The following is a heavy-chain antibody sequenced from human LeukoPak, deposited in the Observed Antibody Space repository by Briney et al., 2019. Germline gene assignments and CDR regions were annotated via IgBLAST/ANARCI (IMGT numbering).Heavy chain of an antibody. CDR3: ARVLTTKQLLFDAFDV. Sequence: GGSLRLSCAASGFTFASYGMHWVRLAPGKGLEWVAVQSSDGSDKFYAASVRGRFTISRDNSKHTLFLQMSSLRAEDTAVYYCARVLTTKQLLFDAFDVWGQGTMVTVSS. D-gene: IGHD6-6*01. J-gene: IGHJ3*01. CDR2: QSSDGSDK. CDR1: GFTFASYG. V-gene: IGHV3-30*15.